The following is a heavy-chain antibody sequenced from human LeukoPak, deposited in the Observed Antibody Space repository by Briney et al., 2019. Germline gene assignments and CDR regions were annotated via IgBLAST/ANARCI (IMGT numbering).Heavy chain of an antibody. V-gene: IGHV1-2*06. CDR2: INPNSGGT. J-gene: IGHJ6*02. CDR1: GYTFTGYY. Sequence: ASVKVSCKASGYTFTGYYMHWVRQAPGQGLEWMGRINPNSGGTNYAQKFQGRVTMTRDTSISTAYMELSRLRSDDTAVYYCARPYGSYYYYGMDVWGQGTTVTVSS. D-gene: IGHD3-16*01. CDR3: ARPYGSYYYYGMDV.